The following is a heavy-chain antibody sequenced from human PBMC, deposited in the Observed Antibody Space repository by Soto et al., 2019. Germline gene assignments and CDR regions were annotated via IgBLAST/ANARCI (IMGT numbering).Heavy chain of an antibody. CDR2: IYYSGST. J-gene: IGHJ6*03. V-gene: IGHV4-59*08. CDR1: GGSISSYY. CDR3: ARAGYSSGWYRGYYYYMDV. Sequence: TSDTLSLNRTVSGGSISSYYWSWIRQPPGKGLEWIGYIYYSGSTNYNPSLKSRVTISVDTSKNQFSLKLSSVTAADTAVYYCARAGYSSGWYRGYYYYMDVWGKGTTVTVSS. D-gene: IGHD6-19*01.